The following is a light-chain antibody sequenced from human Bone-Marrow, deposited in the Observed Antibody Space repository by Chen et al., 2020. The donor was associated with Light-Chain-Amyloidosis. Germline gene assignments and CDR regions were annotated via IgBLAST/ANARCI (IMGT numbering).Light chain of an antibody. V-gene: IGLV2-23*01. CDR1: SPDVGHYNL. J-gene: IGLJ2*01. Sequence: QSALTQPASVAGSVGQSNTISCTGTSPDVGHYNLVSWYQQHPGEAPKLMIYEDSERPSGVSNRFSSSKSGNTASLTISGLQTEDQADYYCCSSSDTDTLIFGTGTRLTVL. CDR3: CSSSDTDTLI. CDR2: EDS.